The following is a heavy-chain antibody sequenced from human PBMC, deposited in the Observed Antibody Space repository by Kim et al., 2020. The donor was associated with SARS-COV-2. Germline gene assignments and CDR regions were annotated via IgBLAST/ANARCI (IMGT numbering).Heavy chain of an antibody. Sequence: SQTLSLTCAISGDSVSSNSASWNWIRQSPSRGLEWLGRTYYRSKWYDDYAVSVRSRITINADTSKNLLSLHLNSVTPEDTAMYLCARGGMGVTVADFDRW. J-gene: IGHJ4*01. D-gene: IGHD1-26*01. CDR2: TYYRSKWYD. CDR1: GDSVSSNSAS. V-gene: IGHV6-1*01. CDR3: ARGGMGVTVADFDR.